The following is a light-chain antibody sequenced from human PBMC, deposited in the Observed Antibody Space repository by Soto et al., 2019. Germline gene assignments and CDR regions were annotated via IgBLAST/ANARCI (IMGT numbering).Light chain of an antibody. CDR3: SSYAGSNTVV. V-gene: IGLV2-8*01. Sequence: QSVLTQPPSASGSPGQSVTISCTGTSSDVGGYNYVSWYQHHPGKAPKLMIYEVSKRPSGVPDRFSGSKSGNTASLTVSGLQAEDEADYYCSSYAGSNTVVFGGRTKLPVL. CDR2: EVS. J-gene: IGLJ2*01. CDR1: SSDVGGYNY.